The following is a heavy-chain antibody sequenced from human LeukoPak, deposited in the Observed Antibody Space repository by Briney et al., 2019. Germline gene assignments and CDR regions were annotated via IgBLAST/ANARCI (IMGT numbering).Heavy chain of an antibody. CDR1: GYTFTGYY. J-gene: IGHJ3*02. D-gene: IGHD5-24*01. Sequence: ASVKVSCKASGYTFTGYYMNWVRQAPGQGLEWMGRINPNTGGTNYAQNFQGSVTMTRDASITTVYMELSRLRSDDTAVYYCARVGDGLNDGFDIWGQGTMVTVSS. CDR3: ARVGDGLNDGFDI. V-gene: IGHV1-2*06. CDR2: INPNTGGT.